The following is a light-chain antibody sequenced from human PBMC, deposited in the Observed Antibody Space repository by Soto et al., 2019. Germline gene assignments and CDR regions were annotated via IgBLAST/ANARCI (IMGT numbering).Light chain of an antibody. CDR3: QQYGSSPPYT. J-gene: IGKJ2*01. CDR1: RSVSSSY. CDR2: GAS. Sequence: EIVLTQSPGTLSLSPGERATLSCRASRSVSSSYSAWYQQKPGQAPRLLIYGASSRATGIPDRFSSSGSGTDFSLTISRLEPEDFAVYYCQQYGSSPPYTFGQGTKLEIK. V-gene: IGKV3-20*01.